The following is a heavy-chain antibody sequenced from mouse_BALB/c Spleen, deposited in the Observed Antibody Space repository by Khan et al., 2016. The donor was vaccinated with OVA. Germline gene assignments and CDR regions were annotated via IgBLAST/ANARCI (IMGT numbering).Heavy chain of an antibody. CDR2: IWAGGST. V-gene: IGHV2-9*02. CDR3: ARNREPDYFDY. J-gene: IGHJ2*01. Sequence: VQLQESGPGLVAPSQSLSITCTVTGFSLTNYAIHWIRQPPGKNLEWLGIIWAGGSTNYNSALMSRLSISKDNSKSKVFLKMNSLHAHDTAIYYCARNREPDYFDYWGQGTTLTVSS. CDR1: GFSLTNYA.